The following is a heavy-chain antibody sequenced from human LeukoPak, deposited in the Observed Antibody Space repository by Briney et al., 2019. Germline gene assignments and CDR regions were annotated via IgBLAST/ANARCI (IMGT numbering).Heavy chain of an antibody. CDR1: GYIFTSYH. V-gene: IGHV1-46*04. D-gene: IGHD6-13*01. Sequence: ASVKVSCKASGYIFTSYHMLWVRQAPGQGLEWMGIINPSGGGARYAQKLQGRITMTRDTSTSTVYMELSSLRSDDTAVYYCAREAVAGTGADWGQGTLVTVSS. J-gene: IGHJ4*02. CDR2: INPSGGGA. CDR3: AREAVAGTGAD.